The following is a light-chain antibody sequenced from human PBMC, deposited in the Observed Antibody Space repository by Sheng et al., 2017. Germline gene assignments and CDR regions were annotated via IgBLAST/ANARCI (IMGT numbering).Light chain of an antibody. Sequence: DIQLTQSPSSLSASVGDTVTITCRTSQAISSYLNWYQQKPDEAPKLLIYVSSTLQSGVPSRFSGSGSGREFTLTISSLQPEDFATYYCQQSYTSPYNFGQGPGYRSN. CDR1: QAISSY. CDR3: QQSYTSPYN. CDR2: VSS. J-gene: IGKJ2*01. V-gene: IGKV1-39*01.